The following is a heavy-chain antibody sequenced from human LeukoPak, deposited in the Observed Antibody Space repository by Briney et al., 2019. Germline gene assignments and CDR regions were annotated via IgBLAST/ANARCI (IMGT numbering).Heavy chain of an antibody. CDR1: GFTFSSYS. V-gene: IGHV3-23*01. Sequence: GGSLRLSCAAAGFTFSSYSMTWVRQAPGKGLEWVSTISGSGGGTYYADSGKGRLTISRDNSKNTLNLQMNSLRDEDTAVYYCARDLRRSYYDILTGYSYFDYWGQGTLVTVSS. J-gene: IGHJ4*02. CDR2: ISGSGGGT. D-gene: IGHD3-9*01. CDR3: ARDLRRSYYDILTGYSYFDY.